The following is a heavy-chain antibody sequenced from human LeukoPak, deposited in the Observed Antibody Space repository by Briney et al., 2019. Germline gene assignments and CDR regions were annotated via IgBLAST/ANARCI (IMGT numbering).Heavy chain of an antibody. CDR1: RDSIKTYY. CDR2: IHYSGST. CDR3: ARLGALHDAFDV. D-gene: IGHD3-16*01. J-gene: IGHJ3*01. Sequence: SETLSLTCTVSRDSIKTYYWSWIRQPPGKGLEWIGNIHYSGSTKYNPSLKSRVTISVDTSKNQFSLRVTSLTAPDTAVYYCARLGALHDAFDVWGQGTLVTVSS. V-gene: IGHV4-59*12.